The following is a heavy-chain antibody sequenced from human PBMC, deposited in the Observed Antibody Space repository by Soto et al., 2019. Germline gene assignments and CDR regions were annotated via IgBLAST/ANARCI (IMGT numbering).Heavy chain of an antibody. V-gene: IGHV3-23*01. CDR3: AKAKNDYNWDNRPPFDY. J-gene: IGHJ4*02. CDR1: GFTLRNYA. CDR2: ISANDVGT. Sequence: GGSLSLACEASGFTLRNYAMTWVRQAPGKGLEWVSLISANDVGTYYAESVKTRFAISTDQSRNTVYLQMDSLRADDTAIYYCAKAKNDYNWDNRPPFDYWGQGTLVTVSS. D-gene: IGHD1-20*01.